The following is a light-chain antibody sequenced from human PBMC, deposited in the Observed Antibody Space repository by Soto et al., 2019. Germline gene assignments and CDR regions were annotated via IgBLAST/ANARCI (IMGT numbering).Light chain of an antibody. CDR1: QSVRSN. Sequence: TRSQDPLTVSPGERVTLSCRASQSVRSNLAWYQQKPGQAPRLIIHGASSRATGIPDRFSGSGSGTDFTRPLSRLASGDFAVYYCQQYGTSPRTFGQGTRVEIK. V-gene: IGKV3-20*01. CDR2: GAS. J-gene: IGKJ1*01. CDR3: QQYGTSPRT.